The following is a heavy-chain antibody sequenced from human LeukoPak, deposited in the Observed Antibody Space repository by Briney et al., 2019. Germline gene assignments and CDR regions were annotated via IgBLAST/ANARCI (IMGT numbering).Heavy chain of an antibody. CDR1: GGSFSGYY. V-gene: IGHV4-34*01. J-gene: IGHJ4*02. CDR2: INHSGST. Sequence: SETLSLTCAVYGGSFSGYYWSWIRQPPGKGLEWIGEINHSGSTNYNPSLKSRVTVSLDTSRNQFSLKLTSVTAADTAVYYCARDRSGYSGYYFDSWGQGTLITVSS. D-gene: IGHD3-22*01. CDR3: ARDRSGYSGYYFDS.